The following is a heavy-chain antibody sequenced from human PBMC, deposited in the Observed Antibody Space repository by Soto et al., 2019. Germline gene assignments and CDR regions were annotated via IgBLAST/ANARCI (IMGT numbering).Heavy chain of an antibody. Sequence: QVQLQESGPGLVKPSETLSLTCTVSGGSISSYYWSWIRQPPGKGLECIGYIYYSGSTNYNPSLKSRVTISVDTSKNQFSLKLSSVTAADKAVYYCARDGFYSSSWFGYYGMDVWGQGTTVTVSS. CDR1: GGSISSYY. CDR2: IYYSGST. D-gene: IGHD6-13*01. J-gene: IGHJ6*02. V-gene: IGHV4-59*01. CDR3: ARDGFYSSSWFGYYGMDV.